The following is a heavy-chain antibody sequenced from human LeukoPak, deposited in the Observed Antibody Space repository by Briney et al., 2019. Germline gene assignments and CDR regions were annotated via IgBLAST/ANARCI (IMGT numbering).Heavy chain of an antibody. CDR1: GYTFTGYY. CDR2: INPNSGGT. Sequence: ASVKVSCKASGYTFTGYYMHSVRQSPGQGLEWMGWINPNSGGTNYAQKFQGRVTMTRDTSISTAYMELSRLRSDDTAVYYCARDPGYCSGGSCSNWFDPWGQGTLVTVSS. V-gene: IGHV1-2*02. J-gene: IGHJ5*02. D-gene: IGHD2-15*01. CDR3: ARDPGYCSGGSCSNWFDP.